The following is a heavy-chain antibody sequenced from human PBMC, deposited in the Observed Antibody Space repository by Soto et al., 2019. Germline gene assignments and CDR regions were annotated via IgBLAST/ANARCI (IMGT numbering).Heavy chain of an antibody. Sequence: ASVKVSCKASGYTFTSYGISWVRQAPGQGLEWMGWISAYNGNTNYAQKLQGRVTMTTDTSTSTAYMELRSLRAEDTAVYYCAKAREVATIAVADYFDYWGQGTLVTVSS. CDR2: ISAYNGNT. CDR1: GYTFTSYG. CDR3: AKAREVATIAVADYFDY. J-gene: IGHJ4*02. D-gene: IGHD5-12*01. V-gene: IGHV1-18*01.